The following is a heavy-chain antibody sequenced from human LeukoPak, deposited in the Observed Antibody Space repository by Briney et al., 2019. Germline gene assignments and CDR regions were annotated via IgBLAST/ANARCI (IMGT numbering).Heavy chain of an antibody. D-gene: IGHD6-19*01. CDR3: TGYSAGWSSGGGY. Sequence: SEPVSLICTVSGGPISSLNYLWGRIPKPPGKGVVRIASIYYSGTTYYSPSLKSRVPKSVNRSNNQFSLRLSSVTAADTAVYFCTGYSAGWSSGGGYWGQGTVVTVSS. J-gene: IGHJ4*02. CDR1: GGPISSLNYL. V-gene: IGHV4-39*01. CDR2: IYYSGTT.